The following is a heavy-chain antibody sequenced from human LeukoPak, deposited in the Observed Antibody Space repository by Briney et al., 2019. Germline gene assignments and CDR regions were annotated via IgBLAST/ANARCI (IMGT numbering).Heavy chain of an antibody. CDR1: GGSFSGYY. V-gene: IGHV4-34*01. Sequence: SETLSLTCAVYGGSFSGYYWSWIRQPPGKGLEWFGEINHSGSTNYNPSLKSRVTISVDTSKNQFSLKLSSVTAADTAVYYCARPTVYKARWGMDVWGQGTTVTVSS. CDR2: INHSGST. CDR3: ARPTVYKARWGMDV. D-gene: IGHD4-17*01. J-gene: IGHJ6*02.